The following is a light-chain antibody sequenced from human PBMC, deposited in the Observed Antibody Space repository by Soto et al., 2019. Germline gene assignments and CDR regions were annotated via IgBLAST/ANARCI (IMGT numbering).Light chain of an antibody. CDR3: QQYAWCPLT. CDR1: QSVPRSY. CDR2: DAS. V-gene: IGKV3-20*01. J-gene: IGKJ5*01. Sequence: IVLTQSPGTLSLSPGERATLSCRASQSVPRSYLAWYQQRPGQAHTLLIYDASNRATGIPDRFSGSESGTAFTLTISSLEPEDFAVYYCQQYAWCPLTFGQGTRLEIK.